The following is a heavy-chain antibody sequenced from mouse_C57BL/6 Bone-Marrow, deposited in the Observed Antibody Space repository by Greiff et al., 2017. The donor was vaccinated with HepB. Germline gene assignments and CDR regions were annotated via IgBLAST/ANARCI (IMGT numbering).Heavy chain of an antibody. J-gene: IGHJ1*03. CDR3: STDDYDSWYFDV. Sequence: VQLQQSGAELVRPGASVKLSCTASGFNIKDDYMHWVKQRPEQGLEWIGWIDPENGDTEYASKFQGKATITADTSSNTAYLQLSSLTSEDTAVYYFSTDDYDSWYFDVWGTGTTVTVSS. CDR1: GFNIKDDY. V-gene: IGHV14-4*01. CDR2: IDPENGDT. D-gene: IGHD2-4*01.